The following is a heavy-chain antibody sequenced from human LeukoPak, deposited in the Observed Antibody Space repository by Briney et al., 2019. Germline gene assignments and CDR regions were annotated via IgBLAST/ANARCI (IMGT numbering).Heavy chain of an antibody. CDR2: ISDSGGAT. J-gene: IGHJ4*02. CDR3: VREPYYYDGSGVFDY. CDR1: GFTFASYA. D-gene: IGHD3-22*01. Sequence: PGGSLRLSCAASGFTFASYAMSWVRQALGKGLEWVSAISDSGGATYYADSVRGRFTISRDNSKNTLYLQMNSLRAEDTAVYYCVREPYYYDGSGVFDYWGQGSLVTVSS. V-gene: IGHV3-23*01.